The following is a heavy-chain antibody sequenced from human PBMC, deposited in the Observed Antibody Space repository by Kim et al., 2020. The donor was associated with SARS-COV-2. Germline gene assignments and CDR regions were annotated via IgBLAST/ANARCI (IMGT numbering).Heavy chain of an antibody. J-gene: IGHJ4*02. CDR1: GGSFSGYY. Sequence: SETLSLTCAVYGGSFSGYYWSWIRQPPGKGLEWIGEINHSGSTNYNPSLKSRVTISVDTSKNQFSLKLSSVTAADTAVYYCARGISSSGVRGYYFDYWGQGTLVTVSS. D-gene: IGHD3-10*01. V-gene: IGHV4-34*01. CDR3: ARGISSSGVRGYYFDY. CDR2: INHSGST.